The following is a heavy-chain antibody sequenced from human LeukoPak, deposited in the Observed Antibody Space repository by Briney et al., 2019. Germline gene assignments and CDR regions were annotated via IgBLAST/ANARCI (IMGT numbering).Heavy chain of an antibody. D-gene: IGHD1-26*01. CDR2: IHYSGST. V-gene: IGHV4-39*07. Sequence: PSETLSLTCTVSGGSISSSSYYWGWIRQPPVKGLEWIGSIHYSGSTYYNPSLKSRVTISVDTSKNQFSLKLSSVTAADTAVYYCARDRGSYGVFDYWGQGTLVTVSS. CDR3: ARDRGSYGVFDY. CDR1: GGSISSSSYY. J-gene: IGHJ4*02.